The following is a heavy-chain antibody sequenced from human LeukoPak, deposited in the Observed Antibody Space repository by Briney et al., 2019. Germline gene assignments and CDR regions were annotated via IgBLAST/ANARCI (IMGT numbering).Heavy chain of an antibody. D-gene: IGHD3-3*01. CDR3: ARDRSDLGY. V-gene: IGHV4-59*01. J-gene: IGHJ4*02. CDR2: ISNTGST. Sequence: SETLSLTCTVSGGSISSYYWSWIRQPPGKGLEWVGYISNTGSTNYNPSLKSRVTISVDTSKKQVSLNLGSVTAADTAVYYCARDRSDLGYWGQGTLVTVSS. CDR1: GGSISSYY.